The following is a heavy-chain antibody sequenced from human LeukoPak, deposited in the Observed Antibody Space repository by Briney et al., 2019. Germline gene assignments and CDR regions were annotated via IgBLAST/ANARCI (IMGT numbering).Heavy chain of an antibody. CDR2: INPNSGGT. J-gene: IGHJ3*02. Sequence: ASVKVSCKASGYAFTGYSIHWVRQAPGQGLEWMGWINPNSGGTNFAQNFQGRVTMTRDTPISTAYMELSRLTSDDTAVYYCARDSRNYYDSRGGGDDAFDIWGQGTMVTVSS. CDR1: GYAFTGYS. CDR3: ARDSRNYYDSRGGGDDAFDI. D-gene: IGHD3-22*01. V-gene: IGHV1-2*02.